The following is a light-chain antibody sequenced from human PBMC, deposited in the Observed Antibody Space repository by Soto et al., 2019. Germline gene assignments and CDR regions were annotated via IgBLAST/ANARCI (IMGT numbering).Light chain of an antibody. CDR1: QSISSY. CDR3: QQSYSTPGPFT. CDR2: AAS. J-gene: IGKJ3*01. V-gene: IGKV1-39*01. Sequence: DIQMTQSPSSLSASVGDRVTITCRASQSISSYLNWYQQKPGKAPKLLIYAASSLQSGVPSRFXXXXXXXXXXXXXXSXXXXXFATYYCQQSYSTPGPFTFGPGTKVDIK.